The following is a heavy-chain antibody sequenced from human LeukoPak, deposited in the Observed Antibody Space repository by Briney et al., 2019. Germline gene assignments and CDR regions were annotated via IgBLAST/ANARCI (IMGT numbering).Heavy chain of an antibody. Sequence: ASVKVSCKVSGYTFTDHYMHWVQQAPGKGLEWMGLVDPEDGETIYAEKFQGRVTITADTSTDTAYMELSSLRSEDTAVYYCATGLMYYYDSSGYPYYYYYMDVWGKGTTVTVSS. J-gene: IGHJ6*03. CDR1: GYTFTDHY. CDR3: ATGLMYYYDSSGYPYYYYYMDV. D-gene: IGHD3-22*01. V-gene: IGHV1-69-2*01. CDR2: VDPEDGET.